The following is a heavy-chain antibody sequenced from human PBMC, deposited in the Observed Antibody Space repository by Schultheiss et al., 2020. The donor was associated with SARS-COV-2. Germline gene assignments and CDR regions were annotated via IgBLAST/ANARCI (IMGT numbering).Heavy chain of an antibody. J-gene: IGHJ4*02. CDR1: GGSISSSSYY. Sequence: SETLSLTCTVSGGSISSSSYYWGWIRQHPGKGLEWIGYIYYSGSTYYNPSLKSRVTISVDTSKNQFSLKLSSVTAADTAVYYCARVKIGSAFCTGGVCYTHYFDYWGQGTLVTVSS. D-gene: IGHD2-8*02. CDR2: IYYSGST. V-gene: IGHV4-31*03. CDR3: ARVKIGSAFCTGGVCYTHYFDY.